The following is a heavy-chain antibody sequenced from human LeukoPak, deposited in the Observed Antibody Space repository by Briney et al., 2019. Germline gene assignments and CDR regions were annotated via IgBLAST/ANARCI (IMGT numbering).Heavy chain of an antibody. CDR1: GYTFTSYD. D-gene: IGHD3-3*01. V-gene: IGHV1-8*01. Sequence: ASVKVSCKASGYTFTSYDINWVRQATGQGLEWMGWMNPNSGNTGYAQKFQGRVTMTRNTSISTAYMELSSLRSEDTAVYYCARDTGLRFLEWLGYMDVWGKGTTVTVSS. CDR2: MNPNSGNT. CDR3: ARDTGLRFLEWLGYMDV. J-gene: IGHJ6*03.